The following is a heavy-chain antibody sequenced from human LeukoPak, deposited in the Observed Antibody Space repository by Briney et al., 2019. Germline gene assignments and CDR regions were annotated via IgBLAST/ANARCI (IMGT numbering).Heavy chain of an antibody. J-gene: IGHJ5*02. D-gene: IGHD1-7*01. CDR1: GASLSSYY. CDR3: ARDSGTTGEVKFDP. Sequence: SETLSLTCTGSGASLSSYYWSWIRQPAGKGLEWIGRIYVSGSTTYNPSLESRVTMSLDTSKNQISLKVSSVTAADPAVYYCARDSGTTGEVKFDPWGQGTLVTVSS. V-gene: IGHV4-4*07. CDR2: IYVSGST.